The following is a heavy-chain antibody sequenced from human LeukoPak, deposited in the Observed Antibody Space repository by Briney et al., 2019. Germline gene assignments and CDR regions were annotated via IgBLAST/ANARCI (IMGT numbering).Heavy chain of an antibody. CDR2: INHSGST. Sequence: PSETLSLTCAVYGGSFSGYYLSWIRQPPGKGLEWIGEINHSGSTNYDPSLKSRVTISVDTSKNQFSLNLSSVTAADTAVYYCARDWGLLATSGRGALDIWGQGTMVTVSS. CDR3: ARDWGLLATSGRGALDI. CDR1: GGSFSGYY. J-gene: IGHJ3*02. D-gene: IGHD2-15*01. V-gene: IGHV4-34*01.